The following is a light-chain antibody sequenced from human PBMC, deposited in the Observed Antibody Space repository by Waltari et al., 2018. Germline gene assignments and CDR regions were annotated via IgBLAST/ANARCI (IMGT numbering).Light chain of an antibody. V-gene: IGKV4-1*01. J-gene: IGKJ3*01. CDR1: PTVLYNSNNRNY. Sequence: DFVMTQSPASLALSLGERATIHCKTSPTVLYNSNNRNYLTWYPQKPGQPPKLRFYWASTRESGVPDRISASGSGTDFTLTISRLRPEDVAINYCQQYYSTPPTFGPGTKVDIK. CDR2: WAS. CDR3: QQYYSTPPT.